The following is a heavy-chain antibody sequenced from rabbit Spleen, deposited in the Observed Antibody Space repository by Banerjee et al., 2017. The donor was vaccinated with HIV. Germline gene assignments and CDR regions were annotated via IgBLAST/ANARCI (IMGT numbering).Heavy chain of an antibody. Sequence: QSLEESGGDLVKPGASLTLTCTASGFTISSDYWICWVRQAPGKGLEWIACINGGSSGSTYYASWAKGRFTISKTSSTTVTLQMTSLTAADTATYFCARGLSYYNYGYGGYAPYYGMDLWGPGTLVTVS. V-gene: IGHV1S40*01. D-gene: IGHD6-1*01. CDR2: INGGSSGST. CDR1: GFTISSDYW. J-gene: IGHJ6*01. CDR3: ARGLSYYNYGYGGYAPYYGMDL.